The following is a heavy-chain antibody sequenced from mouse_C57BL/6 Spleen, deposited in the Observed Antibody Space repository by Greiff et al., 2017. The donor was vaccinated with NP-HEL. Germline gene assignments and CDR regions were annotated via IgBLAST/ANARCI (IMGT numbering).Heavy chain of an antibody. V-gene: IGHV14-1*01. CDR3: TPAYYSNYEWGFYAMDY. Sequence: EVQLQQSGAELVRPGASVKLSCTASGFNIKDYYMHWVKQRPEQGLEWIGRIDPEDGDTEYAPKFQGKATMTADTSSNTAYLQLSSLTSEDTAVYYCTPAYYSNYEWGFYAMDYWGQGTSVTVSS. CDR2: IDPEDGDT. D-gene: IGHD2-5*01. J-gene: IGHJ4*01. CDR1: GFNIKDYY.